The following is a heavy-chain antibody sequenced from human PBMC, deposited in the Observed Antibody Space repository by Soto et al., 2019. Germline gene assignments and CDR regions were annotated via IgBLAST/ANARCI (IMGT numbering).Heavy chain of an antibody. J-gene: IGHJ4*02. CDR1: GYSISSGYY. Sequence: SETLSLTCAVSGYSISSGYYWGWIRQPPGKGLEWIGSIYHSGSTYYNPSLKSRVTISVDTSKNQFSLKLSSVTAADTAVYYCARDAYYDSSGPEGETGGFDYWGQGTLVTVSS. V-gene: IGHV4-38-2*02. CDR3: ARDAYYDSSGPEGETGGFDY. CDR2: IYHSGST. D-gene: IGHD3-22*01.